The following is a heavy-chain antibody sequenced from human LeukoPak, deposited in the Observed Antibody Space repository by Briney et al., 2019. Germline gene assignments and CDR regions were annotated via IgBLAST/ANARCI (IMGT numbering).Heavy chain of an antibody. D-gene: IGHD1-26*01. Sequence: GGSLRLPCTASGFTFSSYAMSWVRQAPGKGLEWVSAIGGSGGSTYYADSVKGRFTISRDNSKNTLYLQMNSLRAEDTAVYYCAKYRRRRAHTVGASFDYWGQGTLVTVSS. V-gene: IGHV3-23*01. CDR3: AKYRRRRAHTVGASFDY. CDR1: GFTFSSYA. CDR2: IGGSGGST. J-gene: IGHJ4*02.